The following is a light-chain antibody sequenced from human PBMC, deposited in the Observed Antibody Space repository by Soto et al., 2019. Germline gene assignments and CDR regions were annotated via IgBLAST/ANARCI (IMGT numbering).Light chain of an antibody. Sequence: QSVLTQPASVSGSPGQSITISCTGTSSDVGGHNYVSWYQQHPDKAPKLIISEVSNRPSGISNRFSGSKSGNTASLTISALQAEDEADYYCSSHSISTSLDYVFGAGTKVTVL. CDR2: EVS. CDR3: SSHSISTSLDYV. CDR1: SSDVGGHNY. J-gene: IGLJ1*01. V-gene: IGLV2-14*01.